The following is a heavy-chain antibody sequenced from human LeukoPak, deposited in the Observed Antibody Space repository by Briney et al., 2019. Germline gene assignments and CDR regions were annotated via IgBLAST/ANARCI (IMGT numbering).Heavy chain of an antibody. J-gene: IGHJ4*02. D-gene: IGHD6-13*01. V-gene: IGHV1-69*04. CDR3: AREGRSSSWYRLDY. Sequence: SVKVSCKASGGTFSSYAISWVRQAPGQGLEWMGRIIPILGIANYTQKFQGRVTITADKSTSTAYMELSSLRSEDTAVYYCAREGRSSSWYRLDYWGQGTLVTVSS. CDR1: GGTFSSYA. CDR2: IIPILGIA.